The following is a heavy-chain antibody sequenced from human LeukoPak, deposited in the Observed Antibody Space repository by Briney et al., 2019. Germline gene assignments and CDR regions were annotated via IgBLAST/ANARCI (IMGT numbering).Heavy chain of an antibody. V-gene: IGHV3-23*01. J-gene: IGHJ4*02. CDR2: ISGSGGST. CDR1: GFTFSSYA. D-gene: IGHD6-13*01. Sequence: PGGSLRLSCAASGFTFSSYAMSWVRQAPGKGLEWVSAISGSGGSTYYADSVKGRFTISRDNAKNALYLQMNSLRAEDTAVYYCARGGTGSSPSRYYWGQGTLVTVSS. CDR3: ARGGTGSSPSRYY.